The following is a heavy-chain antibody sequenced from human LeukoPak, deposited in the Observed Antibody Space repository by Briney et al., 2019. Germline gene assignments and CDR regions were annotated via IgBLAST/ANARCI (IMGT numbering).Heavy chain of an antibody. CDR3: ARGINDEYFQS. CDR2: IYPADSDT. Sequence: GESLKISCRVSGYAFASYWIGWVRQVPGKGLEWMGIIYPADSDTRYNPSFQGHVTISADRSASTAYLQWHSLKASDTAIYYCARGINDEYFQSWGQGTLVTVSS. CDR1: GYAFASYW. D-gene: IGHD2/OR15-2a*01. J-gene: IGHJ1*01. V-gene: IGHV5-51*01.